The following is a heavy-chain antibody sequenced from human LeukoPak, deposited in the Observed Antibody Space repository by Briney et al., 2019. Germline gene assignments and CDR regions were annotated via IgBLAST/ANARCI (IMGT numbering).Heavy chain of an antibody. CDR2: IYYSGST. Sequence: PSETLSLTCTVSGGSVSSGSYYWSWIRQPPGKGLEWIGYIYYSGSTNYNPSLKSRVTISVDTSKNQFSLKLSSVTAADTAVYYCARATVRQWLYWGQGTLVTVSS. D-gene: IGHD6-19*01. J-gene: IGHJ4*02. V-gene: IGHV4-61*01. CDR1: GGSVSSGSYY. CDR3: ARATVRQWLY.